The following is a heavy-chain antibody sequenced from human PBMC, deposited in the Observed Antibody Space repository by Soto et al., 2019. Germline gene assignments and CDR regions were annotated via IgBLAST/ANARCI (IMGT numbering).Heavy chain of an antibody. Sequence: SRPALVNPTQTLTLTCTFSGFSLSTSGVGVGWIRQPPGKALEWLALIYWNDDKRYSPSLKSRLTITKDTSKNQVVLTMTNMDPVDTATYYCAHKAVSGSYYTPYFDYWGQGTLVTVSS. J-gene: IGHJ4*02. CDR3: AHKAVSGSYYTPYFDY. CDR2: IYWNDDK. CDR1: GFSLSTSGVG. V-gene: IGHV2-5*01. D-gene: IGHD3-10*01.